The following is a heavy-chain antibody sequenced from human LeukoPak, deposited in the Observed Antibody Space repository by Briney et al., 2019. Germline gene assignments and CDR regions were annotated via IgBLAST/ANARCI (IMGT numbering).Heavy chain of an antibody. V-gene: IGHV3-30*18. CDR3: TKDYSRGWYGGIDY. CDR1: GFSFSNCC. Sequence: GGSLRLSCAAYGFSFSNCCMHWVRQAPGKGLEWVAVITYDGNTKYYLDSVKGRFTISRDNSKNTLYLQMSSLRGEDTAVYYCTKDYSRGWYGGIDYWGQGALVTVSS. CDR2: ITYDGNTK. D-gene: IGHD6-19*01. J-gene: IGHJ4*02.